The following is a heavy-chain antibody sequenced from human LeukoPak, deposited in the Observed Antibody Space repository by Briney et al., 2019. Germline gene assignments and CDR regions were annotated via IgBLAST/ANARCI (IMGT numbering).Heavy chain of an antibody. D-gene: IGHD2-15*01. CDR3: ARDSAFSSYSH. J-gene: IGHJ1*01. CDR1: GFTLNSYA. CDR2: IYSDRRT. Sequence: PGGSLRLSCAASGFTLNSYAMSWVRQAPGKGPEWVSIIYSDRRTYYAESVKGRFTISRDDSQNMVFLQMDSLRAEDTARYYCARDSAFSSYSHWGQGALVTVSS. V-gene: IGHV3-23*01.